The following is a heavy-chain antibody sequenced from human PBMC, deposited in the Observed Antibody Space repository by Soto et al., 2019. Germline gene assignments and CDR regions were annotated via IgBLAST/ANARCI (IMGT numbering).Heavy chain of an antibody. CDR2: IYYSGST. V-gene: IGHV4-61*05. Sequence: SETLSLTCTVSDGSIXRSTFYWGWIRQPPGKGLEWIGYIYYSGSTKYNPSLKSRVTILVDTSKNQFSLKLSSVNAADTAVYYCARGEGVAGDYYYYGMDVWGQGTTVTVSS. CDR3: ARGEGVAGDYYYYGMDV. CDR1: DGSIXRSTFY. D-gene: IGHD6-19*01. J-gene: IGHJ6*02.